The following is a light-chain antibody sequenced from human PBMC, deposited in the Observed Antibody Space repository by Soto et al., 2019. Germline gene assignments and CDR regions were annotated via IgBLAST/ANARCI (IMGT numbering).Light chain of an antibody. CDR3: QQYYSTPLT. CDR1: QSVLYSSNNKNY. CDR2: WAS. Sequence: DIVMTQSPDSLAVSLGERATINCKSSQSVLYSSNNKNYLAWYQQKPGQPPKLLIYWASTRESGVPDRFSGSGCGTDFTLTISSLQAEDVAVYYCQQYYSTPLTFGGVTKVEIK. J-gene: IGKJ4*01. V-gene: IGKV4-1*01.